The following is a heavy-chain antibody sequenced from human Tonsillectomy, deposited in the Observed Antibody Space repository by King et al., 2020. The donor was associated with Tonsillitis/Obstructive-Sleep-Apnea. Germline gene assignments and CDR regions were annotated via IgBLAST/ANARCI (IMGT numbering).Heavy chain of an antibody. CDR1: GYSFTSYW. CDR2: IYPGDSDT. CDR3: ASRAPYYYGSSGYYAYAFDI. Sequence: QLVQSGAEVKKPGESLKISCKGSGYSFTSYWIGWVRQMPGKGLEWMGIIYPGDSDTRYSPSFQGQVTISADKSITTAYLQWGSLQASDTAMYYCASRAPYYYGSSGYYAYAFDIWGQGTMVTVSS. V-gene: IGHV5-51*01. J-gene: IGHJ3*02. D-gene: IGHD3-22*01.